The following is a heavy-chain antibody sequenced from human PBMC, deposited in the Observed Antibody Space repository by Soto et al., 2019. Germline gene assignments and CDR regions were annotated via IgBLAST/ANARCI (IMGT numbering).Heavy chain of an antibody. CDR1: GFTFDDYA. D-gene: IGHD3-22*01. CDR2: ISWNSGSI. Sequence: GGSLRLSCAASGFTFDDYAMHWVRQAPGKGLEWVSGISWNSGSIGYADSVKGRFTISRDNAKNSLYLQMNSLRAEDTALYYCAKTRDDYDSSGYYYGVDYWGQGTLVTVSS. CDR3: AKTRDDYDSSGYYYGVDY. J-gene: IGHJ4*02. V-gene: IGHV3-9*01.